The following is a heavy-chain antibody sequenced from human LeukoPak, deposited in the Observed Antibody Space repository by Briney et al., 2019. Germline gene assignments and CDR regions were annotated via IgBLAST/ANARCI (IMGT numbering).Heavy chain of an antibody. CDR2: IKVDGSEQ. V-gene: IGHV3-7*01. CDR3: VRDWPDRSSSGDY. J-gene: IGHJ4*02. D-gene: IGHD6-6*01. CDR1: GFTFSNYW. Sequence: GGSLRLSCEVSGFTFSNYWMSWVRQAPGKGLEWVAIIKVDGSEQYYVDSVRGRFTISRDTPKNALYLQMNSLRAEDTAVYYCVRDWPDRSSSGDYWGQGTLVTVSS.